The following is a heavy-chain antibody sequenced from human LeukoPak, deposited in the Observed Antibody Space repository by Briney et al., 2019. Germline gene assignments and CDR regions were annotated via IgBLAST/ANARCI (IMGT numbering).Heavy chain of an antibody. V-gene: IGHV4-4*07. CDR3: ARGSVSAADY. J-gene: IGHJ4*02. Sequence: SETLSLTRTVSGGSISSYYWSWIRQPAGKGLEWIGRIYSTGTTNYNSSLKSRVTMSVDTSKNQFSLKLSSVTAADTAVYYCARGSVSAADYWGQGTLVTVSS. CDR1: GGSISSYY. CDR2: IYSTGTT. D-gene: IGHD3-10*01.